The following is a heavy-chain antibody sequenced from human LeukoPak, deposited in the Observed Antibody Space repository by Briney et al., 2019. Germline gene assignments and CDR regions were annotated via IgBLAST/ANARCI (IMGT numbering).Heavy chain of an antibody. CDR3: ARLRDNWEDY. D-gene: IGHD1-20*01. J-gene: IGHJ4*02. CDR1: GYTFTSYW. CDR2: IFPGDSDT. V-gene: IGHV5-51*01. Sequence: GESLEISCKGSGYTFTSYWIVWVRQMPGKGPEWMGMIFPGDSDTKYSPSFEGQITISADKSISSAYLQWSSLKASDTAIYYCARLRDNWEDYWGQGTLVTVSP.